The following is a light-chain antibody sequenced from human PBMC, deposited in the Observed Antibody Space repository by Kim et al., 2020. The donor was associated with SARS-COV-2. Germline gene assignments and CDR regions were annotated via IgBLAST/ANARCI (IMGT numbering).Light chain of an antibody. CDR3: NSRDSNDNVV. V-gene: IGLV3-19*01. CDR2: GKN. CDR1: SLRSYY. J-gene: IGLJ2*01. Sequence: SSELTQDTAVSVASGQTVRITCQGDSLRSYYATWYQQKPGQAPILVIYGKNNRPSGIPDRFSGSSSGNTASLTITGTQAGDEADYYCNSRDSNDNVVFGGGTQLTVL.